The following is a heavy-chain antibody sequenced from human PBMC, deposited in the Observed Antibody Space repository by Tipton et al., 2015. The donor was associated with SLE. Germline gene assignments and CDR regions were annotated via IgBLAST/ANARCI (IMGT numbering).Heavy chain of an antibody. CDR1: GGSISTGSYY. CDR2: IYYSGTI. CDR3: AKGRQKNYADHAY. V-gene: IGHV4-39*07. J-gene: IGHJ4*02. Sequence: TLSLTCPVSGGSISTGSYYWGWIRQPPGKGLEWIGSIYYSGTIYYNPSLMSRVTISIDTSKNQFSLRLSSVTAADTAVYYCAKGRQKNYADHAYWGQGTLVTVSS. D-gene: IGHD4-17*01.